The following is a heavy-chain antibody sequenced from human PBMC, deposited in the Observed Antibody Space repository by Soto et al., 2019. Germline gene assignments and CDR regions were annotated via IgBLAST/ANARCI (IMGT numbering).Heavy chain of an antibody. CDR2: ASASGSGT. J-gene: IGHJ4*02. CDR3: AKGRPGVAAAPDY. V-gene: IGHV3-23*01. Sequence: GESLKISCAASGFTFSDFAMAWVRQAPGKGLEWVSSASASGSGTYYADSVKGRFTISRDNSKNTLLLHMTNLRAGDTALYFCAKGRPGVAAAPDYWGQGTLVTVSS. CDR1: GFTFSDFA. D-gene: IGHD2-21*01.